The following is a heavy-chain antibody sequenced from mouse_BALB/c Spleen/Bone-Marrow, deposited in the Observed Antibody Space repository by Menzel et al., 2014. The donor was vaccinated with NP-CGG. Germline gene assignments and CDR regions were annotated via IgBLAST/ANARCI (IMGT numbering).Heavy chain of an antibody. V-gene: IGHV7-3*02. CDR2: IRNKANGYTT. CDR1: GFTFTDYY. CDR3: ARYDVYYYFDY. J-gene: IGHJ2*01. Sequence: VQLKDSGGGLVQPGGSLRLSCATSGFTFTDYYMSWVRQPPGKALEWLGFIRNKANGYTTEYSASVKGRFTISRDNSQSILYLQMNTLRAEDSATYYCARYDVYYYFDYWGQGTTLTVSS. D-gene: IGHD2-3*01.